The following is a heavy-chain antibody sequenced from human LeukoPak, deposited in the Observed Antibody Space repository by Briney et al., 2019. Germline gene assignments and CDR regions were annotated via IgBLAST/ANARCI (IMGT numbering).Heavy chain of an antibody. J-gene: IGHJ5*02. CDR2: INPNSGGT. CDR3: ARGETGYSYNWFDP. V-gene: IGHV1-2*02. CDR1: GYTFTSYY. Sequence: ASVKVSCKASGYTFTSYYMHWVRQAPGQGLEWMGWINPNSGGTNYAQKFQGRVTMTRDTSISTAYMELSRLRSDDTAVYYCARGETGYSYNWFDPWGQGTLVTVSS. D-gene: IGHD3-9*01.